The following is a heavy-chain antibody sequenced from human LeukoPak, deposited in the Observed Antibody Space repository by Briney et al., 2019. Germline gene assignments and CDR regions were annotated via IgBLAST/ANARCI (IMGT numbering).Heavy chain of an antibody. Sequence: PSETLSLTCTVSGGSISSYYLSWIRQPPGKGLEWIAYISDIGSINYNPSLKSRVTISLDTSKNQFSLKLSSVTAADTAVYYCAGHHPRNTVDFWGQGTLVTVSS. D-gene: IGHD2/OR15-2a*01. CDR3: AGHHPRNTVDF. V-gene: IGHV4-59*08. CDR1: GGSISSYY. J-gene: IGHJ4*02. CDR2: ISDIGSI.